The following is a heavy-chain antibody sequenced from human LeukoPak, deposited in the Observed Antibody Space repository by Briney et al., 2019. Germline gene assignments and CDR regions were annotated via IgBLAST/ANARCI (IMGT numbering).Heavy chain of an antibody. D-gene: IGHD3-10*01. J-gene: IGHJ6*03. CDR3: AKALGSYFPYYYMDV. CDR2: IWYDGNNK. Sequence: GGSLRLSCAASGYTFRRYAIRWVRQAPGKGLEWVAVIWYDGNNKYYADSVKGRFTISRDNSKNTLYLEMNSLRAEDTAMYYCAKALGSYFPYYYMDVWGKGTTVTVSS. CDR1: GYTFRRYA. V-gene: IGHV3-33*06.